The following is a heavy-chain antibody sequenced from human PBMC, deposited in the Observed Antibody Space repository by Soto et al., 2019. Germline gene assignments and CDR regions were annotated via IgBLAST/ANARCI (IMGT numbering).Heavy chain of an antibody. V-gene: IGHV5-51*01. CDR1: GYSFTSYW. Sequence: ESLKISCKGSGYSFTSYWIGWVRQMPGKVLEWMGIIYPGDSDTRYSPSFQGQVTISADKSISTAYLQWSSLKASDTAMYYCARTSAAGKYYYGMDVWGQGTTVTVSS. J-gene: IGHJ6*02. CDR3: ARTSAAGKYYYGMDV. CDR2: IYPGDSDT. D-gene: IGHD6-13*01.